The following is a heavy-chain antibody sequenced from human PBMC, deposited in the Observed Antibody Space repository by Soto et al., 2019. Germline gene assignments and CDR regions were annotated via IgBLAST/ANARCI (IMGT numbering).Heavy chain of an antibody. D-gene: IGHD2-15*01. CDR3: ARDGYCSGGSCHANAFDI. CDR2: IIPIFGTA. Sequence: GGTFSSYAISWVRQAPGQGLEWMGGIIPIFGTANYAQKFQGRVTITADKSTSTAYMELSSLRSEDTAVYYCARDGYCSGGSCHANAFDIWGQGTMVTVSS. V-gene: IGHV1-69*06. CDR1: GGTFSSYA. J-gene: IGHJ3*02.